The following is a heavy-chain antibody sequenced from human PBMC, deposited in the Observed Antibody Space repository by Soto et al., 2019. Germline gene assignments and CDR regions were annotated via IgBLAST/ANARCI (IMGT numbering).Heavy chain of an antibody. CDR3: ARDGSYYYGSGSYYDAFDI. J-gene: IGHJ3*02. CDR2: IYSGGST. CDR1: GFTVSSNY. Sequence: GGSLRLSCAASGFTVSSNYMSWVRQAPGKGLEWVSVIYSGGSTYYADSVKGRFTISRDNSKNTLYLQMNSLRAEDTAVYYCARDGSYYYGSGSYYDAFDIWGQGTRVTVSS. D-gene: IGHD3-10*01. V-gene: IGHV3-53*01.